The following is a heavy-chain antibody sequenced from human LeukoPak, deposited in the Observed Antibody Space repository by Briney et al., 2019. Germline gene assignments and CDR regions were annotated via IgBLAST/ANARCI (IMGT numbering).Heavy chain of an antibody. J-gene: IGHJ4*02. V-gene: IGHV3-21*01. D-gene: IGHD1-26*01. Sequence: SSISSSSSYIYYADSVKGRFTISRDNAKNSLYLQMNSLRAEDTAVYYCARDTVVGATIIDYWGQGTLVTVSS. CDR2: ISSSSSYI. CDR3: ARDTVVGATIIDY.